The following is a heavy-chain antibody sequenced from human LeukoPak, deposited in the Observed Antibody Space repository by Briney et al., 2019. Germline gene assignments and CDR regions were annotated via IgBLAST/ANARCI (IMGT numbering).Heavy chain of an antibody. Sequence: GESLKISCKGSGYSFATYWIGWVRQMPGKGLEWMGIIYPGDSDTKYSPSFQGQVTFSADKSISTVYLQWSSLKASDTAIYYCARVAVAGTFTFYYFDYWGQGTLVTVSA. J-gene: IGHJ4*02. CDR3: ARVAVAGTFTFYYFDY. V-gene: IGHV5-51*01. CDR2: IYPGDSDT. CDR1: GYSFATYW. D-gene: IGHD6-19*01.